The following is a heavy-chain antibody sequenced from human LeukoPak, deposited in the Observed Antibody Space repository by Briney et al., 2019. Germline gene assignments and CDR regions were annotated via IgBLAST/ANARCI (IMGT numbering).Heavy chain of an antibody. CDR2: IYPGDSDA. CDR3: ARLDGYSYGPNFFFDY. J-gene: IGHJ4*02. V-gene: IGHV5-51*01. CDR1: GYSFTSHW. D-gene: IGHD5-18*01. Sequence: GESLKISCKGSGYSFTSHWIGWVRQMPGKGLEWMGIIYPGDSDAKYSPSFQGQVTISADKSISTAYLQWSSLKASDTAMYYCARLDGYSYGPNFFFDYWGQGTLVTVSS.